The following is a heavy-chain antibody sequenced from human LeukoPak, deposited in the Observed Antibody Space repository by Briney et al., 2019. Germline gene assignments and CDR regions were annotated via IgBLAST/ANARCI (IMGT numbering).Heavy chain of an antibody. D-gene: IGHD3-10*01. CDR3: ARDSITMVRGPNWFYP. CDR1: GGSISSYY. J-gene: IGHJ5*02. CDR2: IYTSGST. V-gene: IGHV4-4*07. Sequence: PSETLSLTCTVSGGSISSYYWSWIRQPAGKGLEWIGRIYTSGSTNYNPSLKSRVTMSVDTSKNQFSLKLSSVTAADTAVYYCARDSITMVRGPNWFYPWGQGTLVTVSS.